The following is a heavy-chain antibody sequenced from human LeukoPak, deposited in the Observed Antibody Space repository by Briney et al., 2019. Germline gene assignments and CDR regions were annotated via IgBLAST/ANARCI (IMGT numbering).Heavy chain of an antibody. CDR3: AKGSSGSRPYYFDY. CDR2: ITDSGGST. J-gene: IGHJ4*02. V-gene: IGHV3-23*01. Sequence: GGSLRLSCAASGFTFSSYAMSWVRQAPGGGLEWVSAITDSGGSTYYSDSVKGRFTISRDNSKNTLYLQMNTLRAEDTAIYYCAKGSSGSRPYYFDYWGQGTLVTVSS. CDR1: GFTFSSYA. D-gene: IGHD3-22*01.